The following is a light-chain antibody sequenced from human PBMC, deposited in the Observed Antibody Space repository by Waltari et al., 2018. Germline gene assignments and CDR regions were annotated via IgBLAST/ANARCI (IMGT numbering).Light chain of an antibody. Sequence: EIMLTQSRGALYLSPGERATLPCRASQSVSSSYLAWYQQKPGQAPRLLIYGASSRATGIPDRFSGSGSGTDFTLTISRLEPEDFAVYYCQQYGSSPSITFGQGTRLEIK. V-gene: IGKV3-20*01. CDR1: QSVSSSY. CDR2: GAS. CDR3: QQYGSSPSIT. J-gene: IGKJ5*01.